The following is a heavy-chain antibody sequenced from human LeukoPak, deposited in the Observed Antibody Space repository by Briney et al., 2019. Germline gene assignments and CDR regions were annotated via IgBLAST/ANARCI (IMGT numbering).Heavy chain of an antibody. CDR3: ARHSTVVGSFDY. Sequence: GESLKISCEGSGYSLTNYWIGWARQMPGKGLEWMGIIYPGDSETRYSPSFQGQVTISADKSISTAYLQWSSLKASDTAMYYCARHSTVVGSFDYWGQGTLVTVSS. V-gene: IGHV5-51*01. J-gene: IGHJ4*02. CDR1: GYSLTNYW. CDR2: IYPGDSET. D-gene: IGHD3-10*01.